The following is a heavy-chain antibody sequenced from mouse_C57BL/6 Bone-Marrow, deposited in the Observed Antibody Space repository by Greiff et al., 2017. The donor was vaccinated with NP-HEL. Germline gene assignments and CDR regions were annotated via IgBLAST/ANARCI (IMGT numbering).Heavy chain of an antibody. Sequence: EVKLQESGAELVRPGASVKLSCTASGFNIKDDYMHWVKQRPEQGLEWIGWIDPENGDTEYASKFQGKATITADTSSNTAYLQLSSLTSEDTAVYYCTNPEGRGYAMDYWGQGTSVTVSS. V-gene: IGHV14-4*01. CDR2: IDPENGDT. CDR1: GFNIKDDY. J-gene: IGHJ4*01. CDR3: TNPEGRGYAMDY.